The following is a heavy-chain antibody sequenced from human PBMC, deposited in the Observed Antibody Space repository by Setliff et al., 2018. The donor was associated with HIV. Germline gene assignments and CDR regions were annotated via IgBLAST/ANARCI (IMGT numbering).Heavy chain of an antibody. CDR2: INPNSSDT. D-gene: IGHD4-17*01. CDR1: GYTFTDYY. V-gene: IGHV1-2*02. J-gene: IGHJ4*02. CDR3: ARRVPPIPSGDLDY. Sequence: ASVQVSCKASGYTFTDYYIHWVRQAPGQGLEWMGWINPNSSDTNYAQKFQGRVTMTRDTSISTAYMDLSRLRSDDTAVYYCARRVPPIPSGDLDYWGQGTLVTVSS.